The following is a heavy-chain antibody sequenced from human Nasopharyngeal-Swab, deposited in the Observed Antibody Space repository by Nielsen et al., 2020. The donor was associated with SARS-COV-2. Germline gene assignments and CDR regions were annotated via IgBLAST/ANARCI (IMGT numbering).Heavy chain of an antibody. J-gene: IGHJ6*02. CDR3: VGSSWYGDYYYYYGMDV. CDR2: IYYSGST. CDR1: GGSISSISYS. Sequence: SDTLSLTFTVSGGSISSISYSWCWIRQPPGKGLEWIGSIYYSGSTYYNPSLKSRLTISVDTSKNQFSLKLSSVTAADTAVYYCVGSSWYGDYYYYYGMDVWGQGTTVTVSS. D-gene: IGHD6-13*01. V-gene: IGHV4-39*07.